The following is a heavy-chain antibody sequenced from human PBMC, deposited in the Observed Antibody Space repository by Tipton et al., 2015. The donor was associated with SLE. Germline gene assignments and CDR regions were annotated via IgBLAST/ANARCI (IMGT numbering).Heavy chain of an antibody. D-gene: IGHD3-22*01. Sequence: TLSLTCTVSGGSISSHYWSWIRQPPGKGLEWIGYIYYSGSTNYNPSLRSRVTISVDTSKNQFSLKLSSVTAADTAVYYCARVMIAGAFDYWGQGTPVTVSS. CDR2: IYYSGST. V-gene: IGHV4-59*11. J-gene: IGHJ4*02. CDR3: ARVMIAGAFDY. CDR1: GGSISSHY.